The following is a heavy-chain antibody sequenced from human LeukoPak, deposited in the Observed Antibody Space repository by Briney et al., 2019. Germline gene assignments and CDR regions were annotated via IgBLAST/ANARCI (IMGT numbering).Heavy chain of an antibody. CDR1: GGSISSGGYY. CDR2: IYYSGST. Sequence: PSQTLSLTCTVSGGSISSGGYYWSWIRQHPGKGLEWIGYIYYSGSTNYNPSLKSRVTISVDTSKNQFSLKLSSVTAADTAVYYCARSPLYGYVWGSYRSPYFDYWGQGTLVTVSS. D-gene: IGHD3-16*02. J-gene: IGHJ4*02. CDR3: ARSPLYGYVWGSYRSPYFDY. V-gene: IGHV4-31*03.